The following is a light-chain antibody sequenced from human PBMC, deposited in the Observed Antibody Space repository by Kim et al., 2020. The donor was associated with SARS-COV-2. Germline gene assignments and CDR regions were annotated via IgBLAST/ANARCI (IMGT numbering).Light chain of an antibody. CDR1: QNINRN. CDR3: QQNNLWPWT. Sequence: EIVLTQSPGTLSMSPGETATLSCRASQNINRNLAWYQLKPGQAPRLLIYVASTRATGLPTRFSGGGSGTDFTLTISSLQSEDSAVYYCQQNNLWPWTFGQGTKVDIK. V-gene: IGKV3-15*01. J-gene: IGKJ1*01. CDR2: VAS.